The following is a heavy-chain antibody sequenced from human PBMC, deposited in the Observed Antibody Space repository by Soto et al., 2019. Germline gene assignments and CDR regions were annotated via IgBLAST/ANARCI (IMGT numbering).Heavy chain of an antibody. CDR3: ARSCRCGSWTNYYYYGMDV. D-gene: IGHD6-13*01. V-gene: IGHV3-7*05. CDR2: IKQDGSEK. J-gene: IGHJ6*02. Sequence: GGSLRLSCAASGFTFSSYWMSWVRQAPGKGLERVANIKQDGSEKYYVDSVKGRFTISRENAKNSLFLQMNSLRAEDTAVYFFARSCRCGSWTNYYYYGMDVWGQGTTVTVSS. CDR1: GFTFSSYW.